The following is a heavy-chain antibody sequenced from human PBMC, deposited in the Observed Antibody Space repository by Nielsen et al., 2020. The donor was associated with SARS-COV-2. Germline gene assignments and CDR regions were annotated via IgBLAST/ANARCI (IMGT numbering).Heavy chain of an antibody. J-gene: IGHJ4*02. CDR1: GGSISSSSYC. CDR3: ARDGMDYYGSGNLFDY. V-gene: IGHV4-39*07. D-gene: IGHD3-10*01. CDR2: IYYSGST. Sequence: GSLRLSCTVSGGSISSSSYCWGWIRQPPGKGLEWIGSIYYSGSTYYNLSLKSRVTISVDTSKNQFSLKLSSVTAADTAVYYCARDGMDYYGSGNLFDYWGQGTLVTVSS.